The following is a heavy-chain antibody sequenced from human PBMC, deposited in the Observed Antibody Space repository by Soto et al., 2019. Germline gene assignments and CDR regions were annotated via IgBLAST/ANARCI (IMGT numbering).Heavy chain of an antibody. J-gene: IGHJ4*02. Sequence: QVQLVQSGAEVKKPGSSVKVSCKASGGTFSSYTIRWVRQAPGQGLEWMGRIIPILGIANYAQKFQGRVTITADKSTSTAYMELSSLRSEDTAVYYCARLTYSSGWYYFDYWGQGTLVTVSS. V-gene: IGHV1-69*02. CDR3: ARLTYSSGWYYFDY. CDR2: IIPILGIA. CDR1: GGTFSSYT. D-gene: IGHD6-19*01.